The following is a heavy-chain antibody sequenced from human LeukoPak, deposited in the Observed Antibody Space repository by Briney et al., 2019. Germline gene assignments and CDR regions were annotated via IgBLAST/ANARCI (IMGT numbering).Heavy chain of an antibody. CDR1: GFTFSSYA. D-gene: IGHD1-26*01. CDR2: ISGSGGST. J-gene: IGHJ4*02. CDR3: ATHPGSTIPPFDY. Sequence: RGSLRLSCAAPGFTFSSYAMSWVRQAPGKGLEWVSAISGSGGSTYYADSVKGRFTISRDNSKNTLYLQMNSLRAEDTAVYYCATHPGSTIPPFDYWGQGTLVTVSS. V-gene: IGHV3-23*01.